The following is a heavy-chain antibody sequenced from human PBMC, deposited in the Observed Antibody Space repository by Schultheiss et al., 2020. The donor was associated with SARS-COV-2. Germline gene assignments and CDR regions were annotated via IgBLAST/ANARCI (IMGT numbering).Heavy chain of an antibody. CDR2: IWYDGSNK. CDR3: ARRGFYYGSGTHGNAFDV. J-gene: IGHJ3*01. CDR1: GFTFSSYA. D-gene: IGHD3-10*01. Sequence: GGSLRLSCAASGFTFSSYAMSWVRQAPGKGLEWVAVIWYDGSNKYYADSVKGRFTISRDNSKNTLYLQMNSLRAEDTAVYYCARRGFYYGSGTHGNAFDVWGQGTMVTVSS. V-gene: IGHV3-33*08.